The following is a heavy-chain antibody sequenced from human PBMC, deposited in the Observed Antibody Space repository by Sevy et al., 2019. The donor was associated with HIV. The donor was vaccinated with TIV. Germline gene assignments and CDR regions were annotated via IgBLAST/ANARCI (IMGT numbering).Heavy chain of an antibody. J-gene: IGHJ5*02. Sequence: GGSLRLSCAASGFTFDDYGMSWVRQAPGKGLEWVSGINWNGGSTGYADSVKGRFTISRDNPKNSLYLQMNSLRAEDTALYHCARGKVRRYSSRWQGFDPRGQGTLVTVSS. D-gene: IGHD6-13*01. CDR3: ARGKVRRYSSRWQGFDP. CDR1: GFTFDDYG. CDR2: INWNGGST. V-gene: IGHV3-20*01.